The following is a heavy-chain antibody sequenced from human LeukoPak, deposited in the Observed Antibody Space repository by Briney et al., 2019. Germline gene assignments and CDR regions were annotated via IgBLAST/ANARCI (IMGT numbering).Heavy chain of an antibody. V-gene: IGHV4-4*07. Sequence: SEILSLTCSVSGGSINTYYWSCIRQPAGKGLEWIGRIHSSGSTHYNPSLKSRVTMSLDTSKNQFSLKLTSVTAADTAVYYCARGGGCRSTSGDFDHWGQGTLVTVSS. CDR1: GGSINTYY. CDR2: IHSSGST. CDR3: ARGGGCRSTSGDFDH. D-gene: IGHD2-2*01. J-gene: IGHJ4*02.